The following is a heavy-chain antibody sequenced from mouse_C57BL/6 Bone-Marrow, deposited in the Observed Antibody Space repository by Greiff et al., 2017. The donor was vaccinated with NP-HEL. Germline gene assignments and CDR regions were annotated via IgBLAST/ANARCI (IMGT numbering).Heavy chain of an antibody. V-gene: IGHV14-4*01. J-gene: IGHJ1*03. CDR1: GFNIKDDY. CDR3: TRSYGYFDV. Sequence: EVQLQQSGAELVRPGASVKLSCTASGFNIKDDYMHWVKQRPEQGLEWIGWIDPENGDTEYASKFQGKATITADTSSNTAYLRLSSLTSEDTSVYYCTRSYGYFDVWGTGTTVTVSS. CDR2: IDPENGDT.